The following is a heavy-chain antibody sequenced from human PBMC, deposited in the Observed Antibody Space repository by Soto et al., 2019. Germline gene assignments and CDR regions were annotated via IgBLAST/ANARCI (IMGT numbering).Heavy chain of an antibody. J-gene: IGHJ6*02. Sequence: PGGSLRLSCAASGFTFSSYAMSWVRQAPGKGLEWVSAISSSGGSTYYADSVRGRFTISRDNSKNTLYLQMNSLRAEDTAVYYCAKFIAVAGTVDGEQNYYYYGMDVWGQGTTVTVSS. CDR2: ISSSGGST. CDR3: AKFIAVAGTVDGEQNYYYYGMDV. CDR1: GFTFSSYA. V-gene: IGHV3-23*01. D-gene: IGHD6-19*01.